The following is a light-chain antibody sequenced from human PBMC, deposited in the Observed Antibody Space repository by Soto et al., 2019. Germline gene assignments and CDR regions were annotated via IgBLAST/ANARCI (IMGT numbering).Light chain of an antibody. Sequence: EIVMTQSPATLSVSPCERATLSCRAGQNIHTNLAWYQQKPGQAPRLLFYGASTGATGLPARFSGSGSGTEFTLTINILQAESCAVYYCQQDYNWPRTFGQGTRRE. V-gene: IGKV3-15*01. CDR3: QQDYNWPRT. CDR1: QNIHTN. J-gene: IGKJ5*01. CDR2: GAS.